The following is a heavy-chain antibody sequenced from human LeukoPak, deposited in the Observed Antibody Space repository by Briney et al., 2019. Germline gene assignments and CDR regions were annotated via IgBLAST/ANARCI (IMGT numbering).Heavy chain of an antibody. CDR1: GFSFSSYW. V-gene: IGHV3-74*01. J-gene: IGHJ4*02. CDR2: INSDGSST. CDR3: VREGRVSGYDFDY. Sequence: PGGSLRLSCEASGFSFSSYWMHWVRQAPGKGLGWVSRINSDGSSTTYADSVKGRLTISRDNAKNTLYLQMNSLRAEDTAVYYCVREGRVSGYDFDYWGQGTLVTVSS. D-gene: IGHD5-12*01.